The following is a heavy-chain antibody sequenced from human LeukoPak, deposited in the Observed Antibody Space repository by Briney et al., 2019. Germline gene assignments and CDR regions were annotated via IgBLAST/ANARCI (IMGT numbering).Heavy chain of an antibody. CDR3: ARHGLEGCMGGNCYRSFHYYGMDV. D-gene: IGHD2-15*01. J-gene: IGHJ6*02. V-gene: IGHV5-51*01. CDR1: GYSFTSYW. CDR2: IYPGDSDT. Sequence: GESLKISCKGSGYSFTSYWIGWVRQMPGKGLEWMGIIYPGDSDTRYSPSFQGQVTISADKSISTAYLQWSSLKASDTAMYYCARHGLEGCMGGNCYRSFHYYGMDVWGQGTTVIVSS.